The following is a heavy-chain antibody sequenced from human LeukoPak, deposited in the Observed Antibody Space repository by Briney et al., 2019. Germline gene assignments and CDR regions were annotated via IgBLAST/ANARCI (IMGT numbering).Heavy chain of an antibody. CDR2: INPNSGGT. CDR3: ARSTYYYDSSGYSYYYYYYMDV. CDR1: GYTFTGYY. Sequence: ASVKVSCKTSGYTFTGYYMHWVRQAPGQGLEWMGWINPNSGGTNYAQKLQGRVTMTTDTSTSTAYMELRSLRSDDTAVYYCARSTYYYDSSGYSYYYYYYMDVWGKGTTITVSS. D-gene: IGHD3-22*01. V-gene: IGHV1-2*02. J-gene: IGHJ6*03.